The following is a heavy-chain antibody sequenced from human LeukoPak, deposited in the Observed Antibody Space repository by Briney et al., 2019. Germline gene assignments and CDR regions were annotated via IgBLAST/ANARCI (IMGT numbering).Heavy chain of an antibody. D-gene: IGHD2-21*01. CDR2: INHSGST. Sequence: PSETLSLTCAVYGGSFSGYYWSWIRQPPGKGLEWIGEINHSGSTNYNPSLKSRVTISVDTSKNQFSLKLNSVTAADTAVYYCARRAGSGDTPYHYYYYYMDVWGKGTTVTVSS. CDR3: ARRAGSGDTPYHYYYYYMDV. J-gene: IGHJ6*03. V-gene: IGHV4-34*01. CDR1: GGSFSGYY.